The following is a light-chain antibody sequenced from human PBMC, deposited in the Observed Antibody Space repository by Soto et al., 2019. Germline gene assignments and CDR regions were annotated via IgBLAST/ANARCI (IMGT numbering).Light chain of an antibody. V-gene: IGLV1-36*01. CDR1: SSNIGNNA. J-gene: IGLJ3*02. CDR3: ATWNDSLNGPV. CDR2: YDD. Sequence: QSVLTQPPSVSEDPRQRVTISCSGSSSNIGNNAVNWYQQLPGKAPRLLIYYDDLRPSGVSDRFSGSKSGTSASLAISGLQSEDEADNYSATWNDSLNGPVFGGGTKLTVL.